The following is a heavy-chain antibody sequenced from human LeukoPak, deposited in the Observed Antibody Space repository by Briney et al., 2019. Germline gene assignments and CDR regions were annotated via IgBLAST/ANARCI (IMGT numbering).Heavy chain of an antibody. V-gene: IGHV3-21*06. D-gene: IGHD6-13*01. CDR1: GFTFSSYN. J-gene: IGHJ4*02. CDR3: ARGSSYYFDY. CDR2: ISGSSTSI. Sequence: GGSLRLSCAASGFTFSSYNMNWVRQAPGKGLEWVSSISGSSTSIYYTDSVKGRFTISRDNAKNSLFLQMNSLRAEDTAVYYCARGSSYYFDYWGQGTLVTVSS.